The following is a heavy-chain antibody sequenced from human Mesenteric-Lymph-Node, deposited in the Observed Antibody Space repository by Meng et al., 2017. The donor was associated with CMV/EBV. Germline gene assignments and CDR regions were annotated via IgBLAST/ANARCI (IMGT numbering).Heavy chain of an antibody. CDR1: GVSISGYY. J-gene: IGHJ4*02. D-gene: IGHD2/OR15-2a*01. Sequence: SETLSLTCAVSGVSISGYYWSWIRQPPGKGLEWIAYIYYSGSTNYNSSLKSRLTISVDTSKNQFSLNLSSVTAADTAVYYCARLSATFYFDYWGQGTLVTVSS. CDR3: ARLSATFYFDY. CDR2: IYYSGST. V-gene: IGHV4-59*01.